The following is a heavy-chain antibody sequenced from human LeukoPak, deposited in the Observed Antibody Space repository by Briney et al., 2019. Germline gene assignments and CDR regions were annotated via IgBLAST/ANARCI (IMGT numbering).Heavy chain of an antibody. CDR3: ARGVRGTLGY. CDR1: GGSISSGGYS. D-gene: IGHD1-14*01. J-gene: IGHJ4*02. Sequence: PSETLSLTCAVSGGSISSGGYSWSWIRQPPGKGLEWIAYFYHGGTTFYNPSLKSRVTMPVDRSRNQFSLKLSSVTAADTAVYYCARGVRGTLGYWGQGTLVTVSS. V-gene: IGHV4-30-2*01. CDR2: FYHGGTT.